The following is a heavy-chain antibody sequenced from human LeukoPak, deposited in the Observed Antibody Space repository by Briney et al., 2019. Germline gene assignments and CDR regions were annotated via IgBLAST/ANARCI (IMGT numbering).Heavy chain of an antibody. J-gene: IGHJ4*02. CDR3: AKDGYYYDSSGSPTYFFDY. CDR1: GFTFSSYA. CDR2: ISGSGGIT. D-gene: IGHD3-22*01. Sequence: GGSLRLSCVASGFTFSSYAMSWVRQAPGKGLEWVSGISGSGGITHYADSVKGRFTISRDNTKNTLYARMNSPRAEDTAVYYCAKDGYYYDSSGSPTYFFDYWGQGTLVTVSS. V-gene: IGHV3-23*01.